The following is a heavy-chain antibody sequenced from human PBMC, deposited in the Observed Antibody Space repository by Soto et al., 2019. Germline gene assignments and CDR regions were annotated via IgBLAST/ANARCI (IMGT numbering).Heavy chain of an antibody. CDR1: GYTLTELS. J-gene: IGHJ3*02. V-gene: IGHV1-24*01. CDR3: ATFPPSIAVYAFDI. Sequence: ASVKVSCKVSGYTLTELSMHWVRQAPGKGLEWMGGFDPEDGETIYAQKFQGRVTMTEDTSTDTAYMELSSLRSEDTAVYYCATFPPSIAVYAFDIWGQGTMVPVSS. D-gene: IGHD6-19*01. CDR2: FDPEDGET.